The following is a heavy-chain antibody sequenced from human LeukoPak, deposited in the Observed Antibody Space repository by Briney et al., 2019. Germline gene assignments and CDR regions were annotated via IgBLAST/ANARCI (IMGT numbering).Heavy chain of an antibody. D-gene: IGHD5-12*01. J-gene: IGHJ4*02. Sequence: SVKVSCKASGGTFSSYAISWVRQAPGQGLEWMGGIIPIFGTANYTQKFQGRVTITADKSTSTAYMELSSLRSEDTAAYYCARESSGYDLDYWGQGTLVTVSS. V-gene: IGHV1-69*06. CDR2: IIPIFGTA. CDR1: GGTFSSYA. CDR3: ARESSGYDLDY.